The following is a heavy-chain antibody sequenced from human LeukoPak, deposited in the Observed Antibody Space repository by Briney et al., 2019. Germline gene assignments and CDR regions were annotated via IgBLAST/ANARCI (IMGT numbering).Heavy chain of an antibody. CDR3: AREIWELRAFDI. J-gene: IGHJ3*02. CDR1: GFTVSNSY. Sequence: GGSLRLSCAASGFTVSNSYMNWVRQAPEKGLEWVSIIYSGGSIFYADSVKGRFTVSRDNSKNTLYLQMNSLRADDTAVYYCAREIWELRAFDIWGPGTMVTVSS. CDR2: IYSGGSI. D-gene: IGHD1-26*01. V-gene: IGHV3-53*01.